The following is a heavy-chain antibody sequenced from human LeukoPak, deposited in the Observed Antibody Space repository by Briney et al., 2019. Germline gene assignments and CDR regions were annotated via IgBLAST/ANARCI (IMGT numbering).Heavy chain of an antibody. D-gene: IGHD3-10*01. CDR3: ARVVRGLGWFDP. V-gene: IGHV1-8*02. Sequence: ASVKVSCKASGYTFTSYDINWVRQATGQGLECMGWMNLKSGNTFYAQKFQGRVTMTRNTSISTAYMELSSLRSDDTAVYYCARVVRGLGWFDPWGQGTLVTVSS. CDR2: MNLKSGNT. CDR1: GYTFTSYD. J-gene: IGHJ5*02.